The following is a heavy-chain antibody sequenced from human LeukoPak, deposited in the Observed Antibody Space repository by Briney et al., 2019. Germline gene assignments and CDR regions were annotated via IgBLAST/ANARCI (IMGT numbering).Heavy chain of an antibody. CDR3: AKDAARVRTWIQKTATYMDV. Sequence: PGGSLRLSCAASGFTFSSYWMHWVRQAPGKGLEWVSYISSSNTIYYADSVKGRFTISRDNAKNSLYLQMNSLRAEDTAVYYCAKDAARVRTWIQKTATYMDVWGKGITVTISS. V-gene: IGHV3-69-1*01. CDR1: GFTFSSYW. CDR2: ISSSNTI. J-gene: IGHJ6*03. D-gene: IGHD5-18*01.